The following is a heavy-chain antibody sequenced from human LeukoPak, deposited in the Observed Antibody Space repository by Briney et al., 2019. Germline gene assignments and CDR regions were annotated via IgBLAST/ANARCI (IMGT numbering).Heavy chain of an antibody. Sequence: ASVKVSCKASGYTFTGYYMHWVRQAPGQGLEWMGWSNPNGGGTNYAQKFQGRVTMTRDTSISTAYMELSRLRSDDTAVYFCGRCPRSIAARHFDYWGPGTLVTVSS. CDR3: GRCPRSIAARHFDY. J-gene: IGHJ4*01. CDR1: GYTFTGYY. V-gene: IGHV1-2*02. D-gene: IGHD6-6*01. CDR2: SNPNGGGT.